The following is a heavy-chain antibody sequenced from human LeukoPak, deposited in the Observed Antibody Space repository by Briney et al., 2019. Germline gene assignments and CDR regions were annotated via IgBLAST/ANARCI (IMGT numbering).Heavy chain of an antibody. Sequence: GSLRLSCAASGFTFSSYAMHWVRQAPGKGLEWVAVISYDGSNKYYADSVKGRFTISRDNAKNSLYLEMNSLKPEDTALYYCAKLMVGGLTKSPFDSWGQGTLVTVSS. CDR3: AKLMVGGLTKSPFDS. CDR2: ISYDGSNK. J-gene: IGHJ4*02. V-gene: IGHV3-30-3*02. CDR1: GFTFSSYA. D-gene: IGHD3-10*01.